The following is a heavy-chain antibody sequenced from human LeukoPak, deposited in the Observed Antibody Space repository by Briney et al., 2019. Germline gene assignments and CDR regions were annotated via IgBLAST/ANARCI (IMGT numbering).Heavy chain of an antibody. CDR2: ISGSGGST. CDR3: ARTYYYGSGSWNYFDY. Sequence: GGSLRLSCAASGFTFSSYAMSWVHQAPGKGLEWVSAISGSGGSTYYADSVKGRFTISRDNSKNTLYLQMNSLRAEDTAVYYCARTYYYGSGSWNYFDYWGQGTLVTVSS. J-gene: IGHJ4*02. CDR1: GFTFSSYA. V-gene: IGHV3-23*01. D-gene: IGHD3-10*01.